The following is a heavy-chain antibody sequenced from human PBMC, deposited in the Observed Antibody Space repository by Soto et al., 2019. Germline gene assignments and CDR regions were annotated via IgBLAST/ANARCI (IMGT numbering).Heavy chain of an antibody. CDR3: AKEVWSGPMDV. CDR2: ISYDGSNK. V-gene: IGHV3-30*18. D-gene: IGHD3-3*01. CDR1: GFTFSSYG. Sequence: QVQLVESGGVVVQPGRSLRLSCAASGFTFSSYGMHWVRQAPGKGLEWVAVISYDGSNKYYADSVKGRFTISRDNSKNTRYLQMNSLRAEDTAVYYCAKEVWSGPMDVWGQGTTVTVSS. J-gene: IGHJ6*02.